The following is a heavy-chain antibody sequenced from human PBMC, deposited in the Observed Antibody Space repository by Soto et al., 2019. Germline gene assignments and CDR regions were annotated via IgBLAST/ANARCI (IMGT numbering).Heavy chain of an antibody. Sequence: SVKVSCKASGGTFSSYAISWVRQAPGQGLEWMGGIIPIFGTANYAQKFQGRVTITADESTSTAYMELSSLRSEDTAVYYCAMGYCSITSCHRPYYYYYGMDVWGQGTTVTVSS. D-gene: IGHD2-2*01. CDR3: AMGYCSITSCHRPYYYYYGMDV. CDR1: GGTFSSYA. V-gene: IGHV1-69*13. J-gene: IGHJ6*02. CDR2: IIPIFGTA.